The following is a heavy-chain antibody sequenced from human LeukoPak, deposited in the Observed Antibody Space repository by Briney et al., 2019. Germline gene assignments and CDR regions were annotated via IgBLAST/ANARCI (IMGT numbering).Heavy chain of an antibody. Sequence: GGSLRLSCAASGFTFSSYWMHWVRQAPGKGLVWVSRINTDGRSTSYPESVRGRFTVSRDNPKNSLYLQMNSPRAEDTAVYYCARLYASATIFDYWGQGNLVTVSS. CDR1: GFTFSSYW. D-gene: IGHD3-16*01. CDR3: ARLYASATIFDY. CDR2: INTDGRST. J-gene: IGHJ4*02. V-gene: IGHV3-74*01.